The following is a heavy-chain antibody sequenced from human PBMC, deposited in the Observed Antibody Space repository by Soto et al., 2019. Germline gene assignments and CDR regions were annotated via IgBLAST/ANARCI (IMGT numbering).Heavy chain of an antibody. D-gene: IGHD6-19*01. Sequence: QVQMVQSGAEVKKPRSSVTVSCKASGGTFSNYAITWVRQAPGQGLEWMGGITPIFGTTNYAQKFQGRVTKTADESTNTAYMEHSSLRSEDTAVYYCSRVPRIVGITVAHTHYYGMNVWGQGTTFTVSS. CDR2: ITPIFGTT. J-gene: IGHJ6*02. CDR3: SRVPRIVGITVAHTHYYGMNV. V-gene: IGHV1-69*01. CDR1: GGTFSNYA.